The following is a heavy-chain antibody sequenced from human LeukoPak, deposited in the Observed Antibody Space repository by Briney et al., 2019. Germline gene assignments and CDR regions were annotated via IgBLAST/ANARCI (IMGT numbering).Heavy chain of an antibody. V-gene: IGHV3-23*01. J-gene: IGHJ3*01. CDR2: IRGSGSGT. D-gene: IGHD4-17*01. CDR3: TRDPNGDYVGAFDF. Sequence: GGSLRLSCAASGFTVSSNYMSWVRQAPGKGLEWVSSIRGSGSGTDYADSVVGRFTISRDNSRNTLYLQMNRLRAEDTAIYYCTRDPNGDYVGAFDFWGQGTLVTVSS. CDR1: GFTVSSNY.